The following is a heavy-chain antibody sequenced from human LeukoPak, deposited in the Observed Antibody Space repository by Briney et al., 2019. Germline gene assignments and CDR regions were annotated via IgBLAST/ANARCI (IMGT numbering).Heavy chain of an antibody. CDR3: ARTIAAAGNIWFDP. Sequence: SETLSLTCTVSGGSISGYYWSWIRQPPGKGLEWIGYIYYSGSTNYNPSLKSRVTISVDTSKNQFSLKLSSVTAADTAVYYCARTIAAAGNIWFDPWGQGTLVTVSS. V-gene: IGHV4-59*01. D-gene: IGHD6-13*01. CDR2: IYYSGST. CDR1: GGSISGYY. J-gene: IGHJ5*02.